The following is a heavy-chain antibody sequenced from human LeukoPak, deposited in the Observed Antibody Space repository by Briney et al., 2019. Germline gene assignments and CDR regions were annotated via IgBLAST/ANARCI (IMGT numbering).Heavy chain of an antibody. CDR1: GFTFSSYA. CDR2: ISGSGDTT. D-gene: IGHD1-26*01. Sequence: TGGSLRLSCAASGFTFSSYAMNWVRQAPGKGPEWVSFISGSGDTTYYADSVKGRFTISRDSSKNTLYLQMNSLRAEDTAVYYCAKSRGESRGASNYWGQGTLVTVSS. V-gene: IGHV3-23*01. CDR3: AKSRGESRGASNY. J-gene: IGHJ4*02.